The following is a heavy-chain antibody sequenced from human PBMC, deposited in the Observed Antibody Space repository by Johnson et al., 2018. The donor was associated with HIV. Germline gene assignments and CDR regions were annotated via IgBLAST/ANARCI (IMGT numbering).Heavy chain of an antibody. CDR1: GFTVSSNE. CDR3: ARDPDPFREYHGDAFDI. J-gene: IGHJ3*02. V-gene: IGHV3-38-3*01. Sequence: VQLVESRGVLVQPGGSLRLSCAASGFTVSSNEMSWVRQAPGKGLEWVSSISGGSTYYADSRKGRFTISRDNSKDTLYVQMNSLRGEDTAVYYCARDPDPFREYHGDAFDIWGQGTVVTVSS. CDR2: ISGGST. D-gene: IGHD3-10*01.